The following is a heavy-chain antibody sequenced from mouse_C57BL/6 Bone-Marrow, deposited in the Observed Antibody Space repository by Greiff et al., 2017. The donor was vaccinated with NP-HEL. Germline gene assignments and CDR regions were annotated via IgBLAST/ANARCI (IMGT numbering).Heavy chain of an antibody. CDR2: IYPRSGNT. J-gene: IGHJ3*01. V-gene: IGHV1-81*01. CDR3: ARQLGRSWCAY. Sequence: VQVVESGAELARPGASVKLSCKASGYNFTSYGISWVKQRTGQGLEWIGEIYPRSGNTYYNEKFKGKATQTADKSSSTAYMGRRSLTSEDSADYFCARQLGRSWCAYWGQGTLVTVSA. CDR1: GYNFTSYG. D-gene: IGHD4-1*02.